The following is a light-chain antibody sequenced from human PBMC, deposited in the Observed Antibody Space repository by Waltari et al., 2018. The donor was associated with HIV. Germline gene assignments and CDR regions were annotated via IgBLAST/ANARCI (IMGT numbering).Light chain of an antibody. CDR3: AAWDDSLNGVV. Sequence: QSVLPQPPSASGTPGQRVTISCSGSNSTIGSNSVNWYQQLPGTAPKLLIYNKKQRPSGVPDRISGSKSGTSASLAISGLQSEDEADYYCAAWDDSLNGVVFGGGTKLTVL. V-gene: IGLV1-44*01. CDR2: NKK. CDR1: NSTIGSNS. J-gene: IGLJ2*01.